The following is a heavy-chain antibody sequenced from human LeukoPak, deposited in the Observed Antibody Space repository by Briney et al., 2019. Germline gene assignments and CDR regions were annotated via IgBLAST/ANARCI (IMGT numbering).Heavy chain of an antibody. V-gene: IGHV1-2*04. CDR3: ARSSSGWGNYYFDY. CDR2: INPNSGGT. CDR1: GYTFTGYY. D-gene: IGHD6-19*01. J-gene: IGHJ4*02. Sequence: GASVKVSCKASGYTFTGYYMHWVRQAPGQGLEWMGWINPNSGGTNYAQKFQGWVTMTRDTSISTAYMELSRLRSDDTAVYYCARSSSGWGNYYFDYWGQGTLVTVSS.